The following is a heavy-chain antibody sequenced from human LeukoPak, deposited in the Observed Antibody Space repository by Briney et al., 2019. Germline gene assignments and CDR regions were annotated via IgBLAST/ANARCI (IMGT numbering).Heavy chain of an antibody. J-gene: IGHJ3*02. Sequence: TSETLSLTCAVSGGSISSSNWWSWIRQPPGKGLEWIGSIYYSGSTYDNPSLKSRVTISVDTSKNQFSLKLSSVTAADTAVYYCARDLHRDYVLGAFDIWGQGTVVTVSS. CDR2: IYYSGST. CDR3: ARDLHRDYVLGAFDI. V-gene: IGHV4-39*07. CDR1: GGSISSSNW. D-gene: IGHD4-17*01.